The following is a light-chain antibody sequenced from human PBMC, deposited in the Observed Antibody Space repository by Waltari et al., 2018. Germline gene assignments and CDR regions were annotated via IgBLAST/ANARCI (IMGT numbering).Light chain of an antibody. CDR1: SGSVSTTSY. V-gene: IGLV8-61*01. CDR2: KGS. Sequence: QTVVTQEPSLSVSPGGTVTLTCALTSGSVSTTSYASWYQQTPGQPPRTLVYKGSSRSSGLPDRFAGSILGNKAALTLTGAQADDESNYYCSLYMGSGIWVFGGGTKLTVL. J-gene: IGLJ3*02. CDR3: SLYMGSGIWV.